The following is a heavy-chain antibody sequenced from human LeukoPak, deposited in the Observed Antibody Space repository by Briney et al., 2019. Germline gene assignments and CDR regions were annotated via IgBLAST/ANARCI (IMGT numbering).Heavy chain of an antibody. CDR2: ISGSGGST. Sequence: GGSLRLSCAASGFTFSSYAMSWVRQAPGKGLEWVSAISGSGGSTYYADSVKGRFTISRDNSKNTQYLQMNSLRAEDTAVYYCAKGGMAWELHPDWFDPWGQGTLVTVSS. CDR1: GFTFSSYA. CDR3: AKGGMAWELHPDWFDP. J-gene: IGHJ5*02. V-gene: IGHV3-23*01. D-gene: IGHD1-26*01.